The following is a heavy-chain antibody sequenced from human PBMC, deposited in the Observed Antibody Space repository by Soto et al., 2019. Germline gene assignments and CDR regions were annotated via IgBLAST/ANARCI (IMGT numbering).Heavy chain of an antibody. CDR2: IIPIFGTS. D-gene: IGHD2-15*01. J-gene: IGHJ4*02. CDR1: GGTFSGHA. CDR3: ASGLPDFDPGGPWSFDY. Sequence: QVQLVQSGAEVRKPRSSVKVSCKSSGGTFSGHALSWVRQAPGQGLEWMGGIIPIFGTSNYAQKFQGRVTITAHTSTITAYMELPSLRSEDSAVYYCASGLPDFDPGGPWSFDYWGQGSLVTVSS. V-gene: IGHV1-69*06.